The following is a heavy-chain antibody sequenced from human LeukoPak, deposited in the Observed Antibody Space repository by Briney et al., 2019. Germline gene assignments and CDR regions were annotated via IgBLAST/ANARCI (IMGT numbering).Heavy chain of an antibody. Sequence: SGGSLRLSCAASGFTFSSYWMHWVRQAPGKGLVWVSRISSDGSSTSFADSVKGRFTISTANAKNTLYLQMNRLRAEDTAVYYCARGGVRGSIDYWGQGTLVTVSS. D-gene: IGHD3-10*01. CDR3: ARGGVRGSIDY. CDR2: ISSDGSST. V-gene: IGHV3-74*01. CDR1: GFTFSSYW. J-gene: IGHJ4*02.